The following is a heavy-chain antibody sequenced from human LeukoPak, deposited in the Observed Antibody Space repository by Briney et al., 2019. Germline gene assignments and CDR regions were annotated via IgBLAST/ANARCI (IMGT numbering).Heavy chain of an antibody. CDR2: IKQDGSEK. CDR1: GFTFSSYW. D-gene: IGHD3-10*01. Sequence: GGSLRLSCTASGFTFSSYWMSWVRQAPGKGLEWVANIKQDGSEKDYVDSVKGRFTIPRDNPKNALYLQMNSLRAEDTAVYYCASWGFRANPDAFDLWRQGTMVTVSS. J-gene: IGHJ3*01. CDR3: ASWGFRANPDAFDL. V-gene: IGHV3-7*01.